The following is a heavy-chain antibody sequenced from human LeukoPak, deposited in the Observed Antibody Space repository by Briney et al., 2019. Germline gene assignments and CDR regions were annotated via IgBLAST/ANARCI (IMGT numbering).Heavy chain of an antibody. D-gene: IGHD3-10*01. Sequence: KASGPTLVNPTQTLTLTCTFSGFSLSTSGVGVGWIRQPPGKALEWLAVIYWNGGERYNPSLESRLTITKDTSKNQVVLTMTNMDPVDTATYYCGHRGNCASLSYSPHFDYWGQGTLVTVSS. CDR2: IYWNGGE. V-gene: IGHV2-5*01. J-gene: IGHJ4*02. CDR3: GHRGNCASLSYSPHFDY. CDR1: GFSLSTSGVG.